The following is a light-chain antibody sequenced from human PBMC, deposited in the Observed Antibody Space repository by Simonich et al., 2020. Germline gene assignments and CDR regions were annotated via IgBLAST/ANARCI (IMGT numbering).Light chain of an antibody. Sequence: QSALTQPASVSGSPGQSITISCTGTSSDVGSYTLVSWYQQHPGKATKLMIYEGSKRPAGVANRFSGSKSGNTASLTISGLQAEDEADYYCCSYAGSSTVVFGGGTKLTVL. CDR2: EGS. V-gene: IGLV2-23*01. CDR3: CSYAGSSTVV. J-gene: IGLJ2*01. CDR1: SSDVGSYTL.